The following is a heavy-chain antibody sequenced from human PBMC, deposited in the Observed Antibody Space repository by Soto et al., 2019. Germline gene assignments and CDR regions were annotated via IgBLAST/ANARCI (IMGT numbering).Heavy chain of an antibody. J-gene: IGHJ6*02. CDR3: ARDRITMVRGALGYYYGMDV. CDR2: VYYTGST. CDR1: GGSISGSY. V-gene: IGHV4-59*12. D-gene: IGHD3-10*01. Sequence: LSLTCSVSGGSISGSYWSWIRQSPGKGLEWLGYVYYTGSTNYNPSLKSRVTISVDTSKNQFSLKLSSVTAADTAVYYCARDRITMVRGALGYYYGMDVWGQGTTVTVSS.